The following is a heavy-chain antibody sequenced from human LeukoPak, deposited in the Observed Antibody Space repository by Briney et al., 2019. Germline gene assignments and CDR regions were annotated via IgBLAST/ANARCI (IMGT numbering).Heavy chain of an antibody. CDR2: INAGNGNT. CDR3: ARARDIAVVPVAGY. J-gene: IGHJ4*02. D-gene: IGHD2-2*01. Sequence: GASVKVSCKASGYTFTSYAMHWVRQAPGQRLEWMGWINAGNGNTKHSQKFQGRVTITRDTSASTAYMELSSLRSEDTAVYYCARARDIAVVPVAGYWGQGTLVTVSS. CDR1: GYTFTSYA. V-gene: IGHV1-3*01.